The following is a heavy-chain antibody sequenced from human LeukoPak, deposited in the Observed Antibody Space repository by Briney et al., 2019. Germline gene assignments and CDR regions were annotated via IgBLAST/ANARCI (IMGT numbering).Heavy chain of an antibody. V-gene: IGHV3-66*01. Sequence: PGGSPRLSCAASGFTVSNNYMNWVRQAPGKGLEWVSVIYKDGTTYYADSVKGRFTISRDTSKNTLDLQMNSLRAEDTALYYCARDPGSINGMDVWGQGTTVTVSS. CDR3: ARDPGSINGMDV. J-gene: IGHJ6*02. CDR2: IYKDGTT. CDR1: GFTVSNNY. D-gene: IGHD2/OR15-2a*01.